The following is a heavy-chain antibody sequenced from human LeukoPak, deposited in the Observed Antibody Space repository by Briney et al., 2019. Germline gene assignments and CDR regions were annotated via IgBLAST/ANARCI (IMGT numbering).Heavy chain of an antibody. V-gene: IGHV4-59*01. Sequence: SETLSLTCTASGGSISSYYWSWIRQPPGKGLEWIGYIYYSGSTNYNPSLKSRVTISVDTSKNQFSLKLSSVTAADTAVYYCARAPSRGYYFDYWGQGTLVTVSS. CDR1: GGSISSYY. CDR2: IYYSGST. CDR3: ARAPSRGYYFDY. D-gene: IGHD3-10*01. J-gene: IGHJ4*02.